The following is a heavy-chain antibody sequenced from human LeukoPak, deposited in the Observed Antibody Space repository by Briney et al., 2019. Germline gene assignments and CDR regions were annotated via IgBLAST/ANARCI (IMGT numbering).Heavy chain of an antibody. CDR3: ARGYDILTGYILGGFDI. J-gene: IGHJ3*02. Sequence: SQTLSLTCTVSGGSISSGDYYWSWIRQPPGKGLELIGYIYYSGSSNYNPSLKSRVTISVDTSKNQFSLKLSSVTAADTAVYYCARGYDILTGYILGGFDIWGQGTMVTVSS. CDR1: GGSISSGDYY. CDR2: IYYSGSS. V-gene: IGHV4-61*08. D-gene: IGHD3-9*01.